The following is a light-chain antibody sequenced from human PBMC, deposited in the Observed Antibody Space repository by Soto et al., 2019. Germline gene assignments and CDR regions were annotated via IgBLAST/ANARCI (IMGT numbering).Light chain of an antibody. Sequence: QSVLTQPASVSGSPGQSITISCTGTSSDVGGYNYVAWYQQHPGKAPKVMIFDVSDRPSGVSPRFSGSKSGNTASLTISGLQAEDEADYYCSSFTSSSAVLFGKGTKLTVL. CDR2: DVS. J-gene: IGLJ2*01. V-gene: IGLV2-14*03. CDR3: SSFTSSSAVL. CDR1: SSDVGGYNY.